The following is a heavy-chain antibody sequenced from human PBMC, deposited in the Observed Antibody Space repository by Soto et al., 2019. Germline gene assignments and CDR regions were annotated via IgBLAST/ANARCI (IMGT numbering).Heavy chain of an antibody. CDR1: GGTFSSYA. Sequence: SVKVSFKACGGTFSSYAISWLRQAPGQGLEWMGGIIPIFGTANYAQKFQGRVTITADESTSTAYMELSSLRSEDTAVYYCARARLKARDAFDIWGQGTMVTVSS. V-gene: IGHV1-69*13. CDR3: ARARLKARDAFDI. D-gene: IGHD5-12*01. J-gene: IGHJ3*02. CDR2: IIPIFGTA.